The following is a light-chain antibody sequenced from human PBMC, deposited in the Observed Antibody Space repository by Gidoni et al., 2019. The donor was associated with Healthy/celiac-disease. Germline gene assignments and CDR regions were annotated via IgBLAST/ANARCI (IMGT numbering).Light chain of an antibody. CDR2: AAS. Sequence: DIQMTQSPSSLSASVGDRVTITCRASQSISSYLHWYQQKPGKAPKLLIYAASSLQSGVPSRFSVSGSGTDFTLTISSLQPEDFATYYCQQSYRTPLTFGGGTKVEIK. CDR1: QSISSY. CDR3: QQSYRTPLT. V-gene: IGKV1-39*01. J-gene: IGKJ4*01.